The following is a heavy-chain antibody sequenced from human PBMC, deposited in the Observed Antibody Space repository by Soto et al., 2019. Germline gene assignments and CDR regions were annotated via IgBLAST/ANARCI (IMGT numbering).Heavy chain of an antibody. V-gene: IGHV1-69*13. CDR3: ARENWGSMRGAFDI. CDR2: IIPIFGTA. D-gene: IGHD7-27*01. Sequence: ASVKVSCKASGGTFSSYAISWVRQAPGQGLEWMGGIIPIFGTANYAQKFQGRVTITADESTSTAYMELSSLRSEDTAVYYCARENWGSMRGAFDIWGQGTMVTVSS. J-gene: IGHJ3*02. CDR1: GGTFSSYA.